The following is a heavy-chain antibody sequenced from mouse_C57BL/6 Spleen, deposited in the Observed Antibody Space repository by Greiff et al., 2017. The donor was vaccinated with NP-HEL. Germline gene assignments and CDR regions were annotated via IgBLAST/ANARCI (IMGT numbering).Heavy chain of an antibody. Sequence: QLKESGPELVKPGASVKISCKASGYAFSSSWMNWVKQRPGKGLEWIGRIYPGDGDTNYNGKFKGKATLTADKSSSTAYMQLSSLTSEDSAVYFCAIYYYGSYWYFDVWGTGTTVTVSS. V-gene: IGHV1-82*01. CDR2: IYPGDGDT. CDR1: GYAFSSSW. D-gene: IGHD1-1*01. CDR3: AIYYYGSYWYFDV. J-gene: IGHJ1*03.